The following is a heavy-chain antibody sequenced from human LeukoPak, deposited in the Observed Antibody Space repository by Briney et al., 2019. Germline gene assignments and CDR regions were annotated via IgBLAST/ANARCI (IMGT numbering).Heavy chain of an antibody. CDR1: GYTFSSYG. J-gene: IGHJ3*02. Sequence: GASVKVSCKASGYTFSSYGISWVRQAPGQGLEWMGWISAYNGNTNYAQKFQGRVTMTRDTSISTAYMELSRLRSDDTAVYYCARDRRPYYYDSSGYHASDIWGQGTMVTVSS. CDR3: ARDRRPYYYDSSGYHASDI. D-gene: IGHD3-22*01. V-gene: IGHV1-18*01. CDR2: ISAYNGNT.